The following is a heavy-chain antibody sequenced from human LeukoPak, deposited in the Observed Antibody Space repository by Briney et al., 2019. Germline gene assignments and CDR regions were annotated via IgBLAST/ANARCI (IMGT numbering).Heavy chain of an antibody. V-gene: IGHV3-23*01. CDR2: ISDDGSGT. D-gene: IGHD3-22*01. Sequence: GGSLRLSCAASGFTFSDDAMSWVRQAPGQGLEWVSTISDDGSGTYYADSVKGRFTISRDNSKNTLFLQINSPRAEDSAVYYCATDRERDPSVYYLVGGQGTLITVSS. CDR1: GFTFSDDA. CDR3: ATDRERDPSVYYLV. J-gene: IGHJ4*02.